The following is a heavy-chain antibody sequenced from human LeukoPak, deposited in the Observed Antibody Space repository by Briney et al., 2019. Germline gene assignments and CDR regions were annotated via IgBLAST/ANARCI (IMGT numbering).Heavy chain of an antibody. CDR1: GYTFTSYV. D-gene: IGHD4-11*01. Sequence: ASVKVSCKASGYTFTSYVISWVRQAPGQGREWMGWISAYNGNTDYAQKLQGRVTMTTDTSTSTAYMELRSLGSDDTALYYCARGGYSNYVDYWGQGTLVTVSS. J-gene: IGHJ4*02. CDR2: ISAYNGNT. V-gene: IGHV1-18*01. CDR3: ARGGYSNYVDY.